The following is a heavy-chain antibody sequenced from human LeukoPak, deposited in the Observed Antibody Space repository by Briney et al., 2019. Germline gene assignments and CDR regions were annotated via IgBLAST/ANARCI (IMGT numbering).Heavy chain of an antibody. Sequence: SETLSLTCTVSGGSISDAAYYWSWIRQHPGKGLEWIGYIYYSGSTYYNPSLKSRVTISVDTSKNQFSLELSSVTAADTAVYYCARVEAATTNPRFDYWGQGTLVTVSS. J-gene: IGHJ4*02. D-gene: IGHD5-24*01. CDR3: ARVEAATTNPRFDY. CDR1: GGSISDAAYY. V-gene: IGHV4-31*03. CDR2: IYYSGST.